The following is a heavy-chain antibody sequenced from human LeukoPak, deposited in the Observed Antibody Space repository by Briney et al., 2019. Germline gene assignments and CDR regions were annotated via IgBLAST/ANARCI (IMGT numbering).Heavy chain of an antibody. CDR2: ISGSGGST. Sequence: GGSLRLSCAASGFTFSSYAMSWVRQAPGKGREWVSAISGSGGSTYYADPVKGRFTISRDNSKNTLYLQMNSLRAEDTAVYYCAKDPRDLRFLEWLSENYYYMDVWGKGTTVTVSS. CDR3: AKDPRDLRFLEWLSENYYYMDV. CDR1: GFTFSSYA. D-gene: IGHD3-3*01. V-gene: IGHV3-23*01. J-gene: IGHJ6*03.